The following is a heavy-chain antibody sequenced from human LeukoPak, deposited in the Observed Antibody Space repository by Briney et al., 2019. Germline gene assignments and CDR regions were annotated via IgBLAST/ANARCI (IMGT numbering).Heavy chain of an antibody. D-gene: IGHD3-3*01. CDR2: VFYTGRT. J-gene: IGHJ4*02. CDR3: ARYGYYAYDY. V-gene: IGHV4-59*01. Sequence: SETLSLTCTVSGDSITSYFWSWVRQPPGKGLELIGYVFYTGRTNYRPSLKNRVTISLDTSKNQFSLRLSSVTAADTAVYYCARYGYYAYDYWGQGNLVTVSS. CDR1: GDSITSYF.